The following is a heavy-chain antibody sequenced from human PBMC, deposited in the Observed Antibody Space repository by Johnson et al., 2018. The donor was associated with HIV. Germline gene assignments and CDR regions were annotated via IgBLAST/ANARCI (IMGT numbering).Heavy chain of an antibody. CDR2: INWSGHDT. CDR3: ARGRGYGAERGALDN. CDR1: GFTFSSYG. D-gene: IGHD4-17*01. J-gene: IGHJ3*02. V-gene: IGHV3-20*04. Sequence: VQLVESGGGLIQPGGSPRLSCAASGFTFSSYGMHWVRQAPGKGLEWVSGINWSGHDTAYSDSVKGRFTISRDNAKNSLYLQMNGLRDEDTAWYYCARGRGYGAERGALDNWGQGTMVTVSA.